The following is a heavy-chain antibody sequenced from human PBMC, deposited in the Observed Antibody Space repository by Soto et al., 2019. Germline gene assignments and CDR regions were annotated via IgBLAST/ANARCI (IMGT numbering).Heavy chain of an antibody. CDR2: SYYSGSP. D-gene: IGHD6-6*01. V-gene: IGHV4-31*03. Sequence: QVQLQEAGPGLVKPSQTLSLTCTVSGGSISSGGYYWSWIRQHPGKGLAWIGYSYYSGSPYYNPSLKGRVTISEEPSKNHFSLKLSSVTAEDTAVYYCARIEYSSSARPRGFDYWGQGSLVTVSS. J-gene: IGHJ4*02. CDR3: ARIEYSSSARPRGFDY. CDR1: GGSISSGGYY.